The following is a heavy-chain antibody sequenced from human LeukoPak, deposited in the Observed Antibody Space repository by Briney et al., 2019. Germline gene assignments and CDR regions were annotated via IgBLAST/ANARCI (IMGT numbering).Heavy chain of an antibody. CDR3: GRDQGGSIGWYGDY. D-gene: IGHD6-19*01. V-gene: IGHV3-30*04. CDR2: ISNDGTNK. Sequence: GGSLRLSCAASGFSFSSYAMDWVRQAPGKGLEWVAFISNDGTNKYYADSVKGRFTISRDNSKNTLYLQMNSLRAEDAAVYYCGRDQGGSIGWYGDYWGQGTLVTVSS. J-gene: IGHJ4*02. CDR1: GFSFSSYA.